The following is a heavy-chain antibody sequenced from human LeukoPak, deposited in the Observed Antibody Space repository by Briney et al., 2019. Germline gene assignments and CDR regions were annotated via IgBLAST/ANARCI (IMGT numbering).Heavy chain of an antibody. V-gene: IGHV1-69*13. D-gene: IGHD5-12*01. CDR3: ARATISGYHLDY. J-gene: IGHJ4*02. Sequence: SVTVSCTASGGTFSSYAISWVRQAPGQGLEWMGGIIPIFGTANYAQKFQGRVTITADESTSTAYMELSSLRSEDTAVYYCARATISGYHLDYWGQGTLVTVSS. CDR1: GGTFSSYA. CDR2: IIPIFGTA.